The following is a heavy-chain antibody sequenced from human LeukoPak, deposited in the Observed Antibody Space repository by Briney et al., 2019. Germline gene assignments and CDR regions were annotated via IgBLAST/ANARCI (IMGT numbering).Heavy chain of an antibody. CDR2: ISYDGSNK. Sequence: GGSLRLSCAASGFTFSSYAMHWVRQAPGKGLEWVAIISYDGSNKYYADSVKGRFTISRDNSKDTLYLQMNSLRAEDTALYYCARGGQLVHNWFDPWGQGTLVTVSS. D-gene: IGHD6-13*01. CDR1: GFTFSSYA. J-gene: IGHJ5*02. CDR3: ARGGQLVHNWFDP. V-gene: IGHV3-30*04.